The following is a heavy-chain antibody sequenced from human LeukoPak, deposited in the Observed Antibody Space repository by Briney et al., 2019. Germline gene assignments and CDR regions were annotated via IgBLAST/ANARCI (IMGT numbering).Heavy chain of an antibody. V-gene: IGHV3-7*01. Sequence: GGSLRLSCAVSGFTFSSYSMSWVRQAPGKGLEWVANINQDGSAQYYVDSVKGRFTISRDNAKSSLSLQMNSLRAEDTAVYYCARSARWGQGILVTVSS. CDR3: ARSAR. CDR1: GFTFSSYS. J-gene: IGHJ4*02. CDR2: INQDGSAQ.